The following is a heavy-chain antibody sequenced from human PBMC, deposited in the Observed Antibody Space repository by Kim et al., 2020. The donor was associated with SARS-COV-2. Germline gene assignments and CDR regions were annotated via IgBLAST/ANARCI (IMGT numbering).Heavy chain of an antibody. CDR1: GFTFDDYA. V-gene: IGHV3-9*01. J-gene: IGHJ4*02. D-gene: IGHD5-12*01. CDR2: ISWNSGSI. CDR3: AKGGWLQFPYYFDY. Sequence: GGSLRLSCAASGFTFDDYAMHWVRQAPGKGLEWVSGISWNSGSIGYADSVKGRFTISRDNAKNSLYLQMNSLRAEDTALYYCAKGGWLQFPYYFDYWGQGTLVTVSS.